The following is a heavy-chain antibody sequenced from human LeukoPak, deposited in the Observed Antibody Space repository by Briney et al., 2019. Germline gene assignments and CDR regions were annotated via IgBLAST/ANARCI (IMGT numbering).Heavy chain of an antibody. CDR3: AKRGAVAGRFFWFDP. CDR1: GFTFSSYA. D-gene: IGHD6-19*01. Sequence: GGSLRLSCAASGFTFSSYAMSWVRQAPGKGLEWVSAISGSGGSTYYADSVKGRFTISRDNSKNTLYLQMNSLRAEDTAVYYCAKRGAVAGRFFWFDPWGQGTLVTVSS. J-gene: IGHJ5*02. V-gene: IGHV3-23*01. CDR2: ISGSGGST.